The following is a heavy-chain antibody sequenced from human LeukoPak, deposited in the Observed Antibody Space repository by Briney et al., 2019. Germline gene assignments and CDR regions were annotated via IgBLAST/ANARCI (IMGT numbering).Heavy chain of an antibody. CDR3: ARSQGIADAFDV. V-gene: IGHV3-66*02. J-gene: IGHJ3*01. D-gene: IGHD6-13*01. CDR2: IYSGGLT. CDR1: GVIVSSSF. Sequence: GGSLRLSCAAPGVIVSSSFINWVRQAPGKGLEWVSVIYSGGLTYYADSVKGRFTISRDISKNTVDLQMNSLRGEDTAVFYCARSQGIADAFDVWGQGTMVTVSS.